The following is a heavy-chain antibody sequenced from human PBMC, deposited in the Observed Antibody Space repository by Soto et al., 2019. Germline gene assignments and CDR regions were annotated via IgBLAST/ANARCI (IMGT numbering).Heavy chain of an antibody. J-gene: IGHJ4*02. CDR1: GGTFSSYR. Sequence: QVQLVQSGAEVKKPGSSVKVSCKASGGTFSSYRINWVRQAPGQGLEWVGGIVPIYRTADYAQKFQGRVTITADESARTSYMELRSLKSQDTAVYYCVRDSGAKLSSSWGLGTLVTVSS. CDR2: IVPIYRTA. D-gene: IGHD6-13*01. CDR3: VRDSGAKLSSS. V-gene: IGHV1-69*01.